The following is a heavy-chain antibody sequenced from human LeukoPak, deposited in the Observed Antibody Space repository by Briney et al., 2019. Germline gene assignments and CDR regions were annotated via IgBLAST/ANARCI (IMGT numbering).Heavy chain of an antibody. Sequence: SETLSLTCTVSGGSISSYYWSWIRQPPGKGLEWIGYIYYSGTTKYNPSLRSRVTTSVDTSKNQFSLKLNSVTAADTAVYYCARGQSSLGAFDIWGQGTMVTVSS. V-gene: IGHV4-59*01. D-gene: IGHD2-2*01. CDR2: IYYSGTT. J-gene: IGHJ3*02. CDR3: ARGQSSLGAFDI. CDR1: GGSISSYY.